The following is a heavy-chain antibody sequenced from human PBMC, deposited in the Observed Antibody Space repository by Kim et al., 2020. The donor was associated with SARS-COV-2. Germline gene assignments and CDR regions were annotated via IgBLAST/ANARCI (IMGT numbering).Heavy chain of an antibody. Sequence: GGSLRLSCAASGFTFSSYAMHWVRQAPGKGLEWVAVISYDGSNKYYADSVKGRFTISRDNSKNTLYLQMNSLRAEDTAVYYCARDDSASGYYFDYWGQGTLVTASS. CDR3: ARDDSASGYYFDY. D-gene: IGHD3-22*01. V-gene: IGHV3-30-3*01. CDR1: GFTFSSYA. CDR2: ISYDGSNK. J-gene: IGHJ4*02.